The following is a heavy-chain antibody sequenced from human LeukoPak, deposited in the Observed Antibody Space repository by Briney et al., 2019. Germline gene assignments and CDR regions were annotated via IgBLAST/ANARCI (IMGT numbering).Heavy chain of an antibody. CDR1: GYTFTSYD. J-gene: IGHJ4*02. D-gene: IGHD2-2*02. CDR2: MNPNTNNT. CDR3: ATGPHCSSTSCYKHPNY. Sequence: ASVKVSCKASGYTFTSYDINWVRQATGQGLEWMGWMNPNTNNTGYAQKFQGRVTMTEDTSTDTAYMELNSLRSEDTAVYYCATGPHCSSTSCYKHPNYWGQGTLVTVSS. V-gene: IGHV1-8*01.